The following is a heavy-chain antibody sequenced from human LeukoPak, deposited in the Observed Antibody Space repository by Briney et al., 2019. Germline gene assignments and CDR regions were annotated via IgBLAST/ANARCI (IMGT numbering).Heavy chain of an antibody. Sequence: SETLSLTCTVSGGSISSGSYYWSWIRQPAGKGLEWIGRIYTSRSTNYNPSLKSRVTISVDTSKNQFSLKLSSVTAADTAVYYCARDVGEGDYYDSSGYHFDYWGQGTLVTVSS. CDR1: GGSISSGSYY. CDR3: ARDVGEGDYYDSSGYHFDY. J-gene: IGHJ4*02. D-gene: IGHD3-22*01. V-gene: IGHV4-61*02. CDR2: IYTSRST.